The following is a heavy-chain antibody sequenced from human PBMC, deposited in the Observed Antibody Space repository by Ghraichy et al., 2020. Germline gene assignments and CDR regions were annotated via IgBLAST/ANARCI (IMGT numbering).Heavy chain of an antibody. CDR1: GGSVSTGGSY. V-gene: IGHV4-61*08. J-gene: IGHJ4*02. D-gene: IGHD1-26*01. CDR2: ISYSAST. Sequence: ETLSLTCTVSGGSVSTGGSYWSWIRQPPGKGLEWIGYISYSASTNYSPSLNGRVTISVDTSKNQFSLKLSSVTAADTAVYYCARTSGGSDYLGFFDYWGQGTLVTVSS. CDR3: ARTSGGSDYLGFFDY.